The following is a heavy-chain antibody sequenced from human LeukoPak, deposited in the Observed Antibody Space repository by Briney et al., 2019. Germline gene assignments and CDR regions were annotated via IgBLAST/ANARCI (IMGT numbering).Heavy chain of an antibody. Sequence: SETLSLTCTVSGGSISGNNNYWGWIRQPPGKGLEWIGSIYSSGSTYYNPSLKSRVTISVDTSKNQFSLKLSSVTAADTAVYYCARNWGFDYWGQGTLVTVSS. V-gene: IGHV4-39*01. D-gene: IGHD7-27*01. CDR2: IYSSGST. CDR1: GGSISGNNNY. J-gene: IGHJ4*02. CDR3: ARNWGFDY.